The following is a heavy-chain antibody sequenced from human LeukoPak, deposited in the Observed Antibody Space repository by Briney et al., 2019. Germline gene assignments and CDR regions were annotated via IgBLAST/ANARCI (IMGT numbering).Heavy chain of an antibody. CDR3: AGYGDYPY. D-gene: IGHD4-17*01. J-gene: IGHJ4*02. CDR1: GFHFSAYD. V-gene: IGHV3-69-1*01. CDR2: FGHSGTI. Sequence: GGSLRLSCAASGFHFSAYDMHWVRQAPGEGLEWVAYFGHSGTIYYADSVRGRFTISRDNAKNSLHLQMNSLRADDTAVYYCAGYGDYPYWGQGTPVTVSS.